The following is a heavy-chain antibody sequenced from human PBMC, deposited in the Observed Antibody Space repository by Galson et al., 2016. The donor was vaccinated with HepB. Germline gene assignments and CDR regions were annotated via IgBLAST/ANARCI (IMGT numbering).Heavy chain of an antibody. CDR3: ARAGFTEGIDY. CDR1: GYIFTTYN. Sequence: SVKVSCKASGYIFTTYNINWVRQAPGQGLEWMGWLNPRSGDAGFAPKFQGRITMTRNASNTPAYMVLSSLMYDDTAVYYCARAGFTEGIDYWGQGTLVTVSS. D-gene: IGHD2-8*02. CDR2: LNPRSGDA. J-gene: IGHJ4*02. V-gene: IGHV1-8*01.